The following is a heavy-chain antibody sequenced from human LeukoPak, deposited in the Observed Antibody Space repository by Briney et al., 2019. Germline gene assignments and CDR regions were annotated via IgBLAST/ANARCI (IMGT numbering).Heavy chain of an antibody. CDR1: GYSISSYY. Sequence: SETLSLTCTVSGYSISSYYWSWIRQPPGKGLEWIGYIYYSGSTNYNPSLKSRVTISVDTSKNQFSLKLSSVTAADTAVYYCAREGRSSGWYWFDPWGQGTLVTVSS. CDR2: IYYSGST. CDR3: AREGRSSGWYWFDP. D-gene: IGHD6-19*01. V-gene: IGHV4-59*01. J-gene: IGHJ5*02.